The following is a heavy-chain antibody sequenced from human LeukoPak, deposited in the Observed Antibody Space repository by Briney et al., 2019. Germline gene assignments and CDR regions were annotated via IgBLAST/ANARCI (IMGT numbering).Heavy chain of an antibody. CDR2: ISGNGDTT. CDR1: GFTFSNYA. V-gene: IGHV3-23*01. D-gene: IGHD3-3*01. Sequence: GGSLRLSCAGSGFTFSNYAMSWVRQAPGKGLESVSVISGNGDTTYYADSVKGRFTISRDNSKNTLYLQMNSLRAEDTAIYSCAKDYRGSGYFFDVWGQGTMVAVSS. CDR3: AKDYRGSGYFFDV. J-gene: IGHJ3*01.